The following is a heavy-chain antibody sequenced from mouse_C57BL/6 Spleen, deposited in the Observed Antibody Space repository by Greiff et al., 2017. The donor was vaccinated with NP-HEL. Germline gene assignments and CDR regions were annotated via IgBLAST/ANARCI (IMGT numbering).Heavy chain of an antibody. V-gene: IGHV1-69*01. Sequence: QVQLQQPGAELVMPGASVKLSCKASGYTFTSYWMHWVKQRPGQGLEWIGEIDPSDSYTNYNQKFKGKSTLTVDKSSSTAYMELSSLTSEDSAVYYCASRRGFAYWGQGTLVTVSA. CDR3: ASRRGFAY. CDR2: IDPSDSYT. CDR1: GYTFTSYW. J-gene: IGHJ3*01.